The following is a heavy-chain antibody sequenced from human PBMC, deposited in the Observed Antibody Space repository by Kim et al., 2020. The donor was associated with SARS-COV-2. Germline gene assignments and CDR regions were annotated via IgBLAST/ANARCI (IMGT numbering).Heavy chain of an antibody. CDR2: IKSKTDGGTT. J-gene: IGHJ4*02. D-gene: IGHD3-3*01. V-gene: IGHV3-15*01. Sequence: GGSLRLSCAASGFTFSNAWMSWVRQAPGKGLEWVGRIKSKTDGGTTDYAAPVKGRFTISRDDSKNTLYLQINSLKTEDTAVYYCTTDTAAPYDFWSGRAPFDYWGQGTLVTVSS. CDR1: GFTFSNAW. CDR3: TTDTAAPYDFWSGRAPFDY.